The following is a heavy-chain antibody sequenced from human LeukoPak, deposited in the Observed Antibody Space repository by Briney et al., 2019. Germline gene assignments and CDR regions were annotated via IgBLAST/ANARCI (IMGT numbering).Heavy chain of an antibody. D-gene: IGHD1-1*01. Sequence: GGSLRLSGAASGFTFSIYGMHWVRQAPGKGLEWVAVISYDGSNKYYADSVKGRFTISRDNSKNTLYLQMNSLRAEDTAVYYCAKDYGNAVFDYWGQGTLVTVSS. J-gene: IGHJ4*02. CDR1: GFTFSIYG. V-gene: IGHV3-30*18. CDR2: ISYDGSNK. CDR3: AKDYGNAVFDY.